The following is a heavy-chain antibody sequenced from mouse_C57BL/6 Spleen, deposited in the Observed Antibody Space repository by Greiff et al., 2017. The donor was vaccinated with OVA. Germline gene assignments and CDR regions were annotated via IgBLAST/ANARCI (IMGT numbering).Heavy chain of an antibody. J-gene: IGHJ4*01. CDR2: IDPANGNT. D-gene: IGHD3-2*02. V-gene: IGHV14-3*01. CDR1: GFHIKNTY. CDR3: ARDSSGYDAMDY. Sequence: EVQLQQSVAELVRPGASVKLSCTASGFHIKNTYMHWVKQRPEQGLEWIGRIDPANGNTKYAPKFQGKATITADTSSNTAYLQLSSLTSEDTAIYYCARDSSGYDAMDYWGQGTSVTVSS.